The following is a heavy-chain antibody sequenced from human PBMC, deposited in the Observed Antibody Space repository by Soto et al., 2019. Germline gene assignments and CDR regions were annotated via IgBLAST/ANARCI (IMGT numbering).Heavy chain of an antibody. CDR1: GFSLGTTGEG. CDR3: GHRSSLALYGTSGYIFDY. Sequence: SGPTLVNPRHTLTLTCVFSGFSLGTTGEGVAWIRQPPGNPLEWLSLIYWNDDNRYSPSLKSRLTVQKDTSKNRVVLTMTNRDPVATATYLCGHRSSLALYGTSGYIFDYWVHCVRVTVSS. J-gene: IGHJ4*01. V-gene: IGHV2-5*01. D-gene: IGHD3-22*01. CDR2: IYWNDDN.